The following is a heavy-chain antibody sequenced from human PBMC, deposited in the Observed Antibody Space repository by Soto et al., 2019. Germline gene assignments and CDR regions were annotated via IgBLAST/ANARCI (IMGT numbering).Heavy chain of an antibody. CDR1: GFTFSSYE. J-gene: IGHJ6*02. Sequence: EVQLVESGGGLVQPGGSLRLSCAASGFTFSSYEMNWVRQAPGKGLEWVSYISSSGSTIYYADSVKGRFTISRDNAKNSRYLQINGLRAEDTAVYYCAGFILLRVGELSSYYYYYGMDVWGQGTTVTVSS. V-gene: IGHV3-48*03. CDR2: ISSSGSTI. CDR3: AGFILLRVGELSSYYYYYGMDV. D-gene: IGHD3-16*02.